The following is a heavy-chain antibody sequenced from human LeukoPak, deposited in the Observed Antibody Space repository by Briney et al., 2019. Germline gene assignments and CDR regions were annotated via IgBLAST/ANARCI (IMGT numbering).Heavy chain of an antibody. D-gene: IGHD6-19*01. J-gene: IGHJ4*02. CDR3: ATQGISSGWYDFDY. CDR2: FDPEDGET. CDR1: GYTLTELS. V-gene: IGHV1-24*01. Sequence: VASVKVSCKVSGYTLTELSMHWVRQAPGKGLEWMGGFDPEDGETIYAQKFQGRVTMTEDTSTDTAYMELSSLRSEDTAVYYCATQGISSGWYDFDYWGQGTLVTVSS.